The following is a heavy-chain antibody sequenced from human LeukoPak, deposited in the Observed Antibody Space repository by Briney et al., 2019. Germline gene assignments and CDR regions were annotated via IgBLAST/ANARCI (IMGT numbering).Heavy chain of an antibody. CDR3: AKRHSSGWWSIDY. V-gene: IGHV3-23*01. CDR1: GFTFSSYA. J-gene: IGHJ4*02. CDR2: ISGSGGNT. Sequence: PGGSLRLSCAASGFTFSSYAMSWVRQAPGKGLEWVSTISGSGGNTYYADSVKGRFTISRDKSKNTLYLQMNSLRAEDTAVYYCAKRHSSGWWSIDYWGQGTLVTVSS. D-gene: IGHD6-19*01.